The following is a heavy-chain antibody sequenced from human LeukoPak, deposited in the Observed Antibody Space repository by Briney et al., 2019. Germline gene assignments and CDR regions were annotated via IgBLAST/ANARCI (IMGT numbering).Heavy chain of an antibody. CDR1: GFTFSSYS. D-gene: IGHD2-8*01. CDR3: ARDGGTHRLRGDLYNWFDP. V-gene: IGHV3-21*01. CDR2: SSSSSSYI. J-gene: IGHJ5*02. Sequence: GGSLRLSCAASGFTFSSYSMNWVRQAPGKGLEWVSSSSSSSSYIYYADSVKGRFTISRDNAKNSLYLQMNSLRAEDTAVYYCARDGGTHRLRGDLYNWFDPWGQGTLVTVSS.